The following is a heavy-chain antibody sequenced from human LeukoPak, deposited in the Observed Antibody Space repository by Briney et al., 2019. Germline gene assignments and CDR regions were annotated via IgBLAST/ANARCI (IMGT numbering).Heavy chain of an antibody. CDR3: ARTFSTAGPDY. J-gene: IGHJ4*02. Sequence: SETLSLTCTVSGGSISSYYWSWIRQPPGKGLEWIGYIHYSGSTNYNPSLKSRVTISVDTSKNQFSLKLSSVTAADTAVYYCARTFSTAGPDYWGQGTLVTVSS. D-gene: IGHD2/OR15-2a*01. V-gene: IGHV4-59*01. CDR2: IHYSGST. CDR1: GGSISSYY.